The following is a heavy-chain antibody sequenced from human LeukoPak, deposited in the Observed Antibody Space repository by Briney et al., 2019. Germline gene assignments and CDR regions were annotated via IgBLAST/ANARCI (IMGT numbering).Heavy chain of an antibody. J-gene: IGHJ6*03. CDR3: ARDEVITIFGVVTPYYYYYMDV. CDR1: GFTFSSYW. V-gene: IGHV3-7*01. CDR2: IKQDGSEK. D-gene: IGHD3-3*01. Sequence: GGSLRLPCAASGFTFSSYWMSWVRQAPGKGLEWVANIKQDGSEKYYVDSVKGRFTISRDNAKNSLYLQMNSLRAEDTAVYYCARDEVITIFGVVTPYYYYYMDVWGKGTTVTVSS.